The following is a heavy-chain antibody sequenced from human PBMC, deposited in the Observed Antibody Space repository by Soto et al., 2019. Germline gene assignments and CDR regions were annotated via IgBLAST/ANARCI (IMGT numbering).Heavy chain of an antibody. CDR1: GFTISSYS. V-gene: IGHV3-48*02. Sequence: GGSLRLSCAASGFTISSYSMNWVRQAPGKGLEWVSYINRSGSTIYYADSVKGRFTISRDNAKNSLYLQLNSLRDEDTAVYYCARDVPAISAAAGYGLDVWGQGTTVTVSS. D-gene: IGHD6-13*01. CDR3: ARDVPAISAAAGYGLDV. CDR2: INRSGSTI. J-gene: IGHJ6*02.